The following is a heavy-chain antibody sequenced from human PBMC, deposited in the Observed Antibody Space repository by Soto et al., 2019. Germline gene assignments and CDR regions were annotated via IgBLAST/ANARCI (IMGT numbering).Heavy chain of an antibody. CDR1: GYTFTSYG. CDR3: ASGRPYYYGSGSPMDV. V-gene: IGHV1-18*01. CDR2: ISAYNGNT. Sequence: QVQLVQSGAEVKKPGASVKVSGKASGYTFTSYGISWVRQAPGQGLEWMGWISAYNGNTNYAQKLQGRVTMPTDTSTSTAYMELRSLRSDDTAVYYCASGRPYYYGSGSPMDVWGQGTTVTVSS. D-gene: IGHD3-10*01. J-gene: IGHJ6*02.